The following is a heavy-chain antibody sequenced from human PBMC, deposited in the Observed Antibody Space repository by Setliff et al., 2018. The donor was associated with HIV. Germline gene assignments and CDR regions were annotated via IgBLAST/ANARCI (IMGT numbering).Heavy chain of an antibody. Sequence: GGSLRLSCAASGFTFSSYGMHWVRQAPGKGLEWVAFIRYDGSNKYYADSVKGRFTISRDNSKNTLYLQMNSLRAEDTAVYYCAKGRAYGDLYYYYGMDVWGQGTTVTVSS. CDR1: GFTFSSYG. CDR2: IRYDGSNK. D-gene: IGHD4-17*01. J-gene: IGHJ6*02. CDR3: AKGRAYGDLYYYYGMDV. V-gene: IGHV3-30*02.